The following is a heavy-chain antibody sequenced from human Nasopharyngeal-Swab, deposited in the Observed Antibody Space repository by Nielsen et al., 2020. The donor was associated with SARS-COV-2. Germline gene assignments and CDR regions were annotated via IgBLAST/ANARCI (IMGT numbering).Heavy chain of an antibody. D-gene: IGHD3-3*01. V-gene: IGHV3-21*01. Sequence: GGSLRLSCAASGFTFSSYSMNWVRQAPGKGLEWVSSISSSSSYIYYADSVKGRFTISRDNAKNSLYLQMNSLRAEDTAVYYCAKSNGDITIFGVVIRGRYGMDVWGQGTTVTVSS. CDR3: AKSNGDITIFGVVIRGRYGMDV. J-gene: IGHJ6*02. CDR1: GFTFSSYS. CDR2: ISSSSSYI.